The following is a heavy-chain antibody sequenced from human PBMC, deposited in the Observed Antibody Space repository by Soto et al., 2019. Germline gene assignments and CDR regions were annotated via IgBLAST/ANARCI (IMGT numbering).Heavy chain of an antibody. CDR2: IWYDGSKK. CDR1: GFTFNIYG. CDR3: ARVKGASLDY. D-gene: IGHD1-26*01. J-gene: IGHJ4*02. V-gene: IGHV3-33*01. Sequence: QVQLVESGGGVVQPGRSLRLSCAASGFTFNIYGMHWVRQAPGKGLEWVAVIWYDGSKKDYADSVKDRFTISRDNSMNMVFLQMDRLRVEDTAVYYCARVKGASLDYWGQGALVTVSS.